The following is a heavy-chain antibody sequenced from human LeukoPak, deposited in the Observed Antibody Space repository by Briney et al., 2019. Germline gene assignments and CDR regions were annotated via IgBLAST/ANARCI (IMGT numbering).Heavy chain of an antibody. J-gene: IGHJ4*02. CDR1: GFTFSSHG. CDR3: AKDGTGGYYYLDY. CDR2: ILYDGSNE. V-gene: IGHV3-30*18. D-gene: IGHD3-22*01. Sequence: PGGSLRLSCAASGFTFSSHGMHWVRQAPGTGLEWVALILYDGSNEYYADSVQGRFTISRDSSRNTLYLQMNSLRAEDTTVYYCAKDGTGGYYYLDYWGQGTLVTVSS.